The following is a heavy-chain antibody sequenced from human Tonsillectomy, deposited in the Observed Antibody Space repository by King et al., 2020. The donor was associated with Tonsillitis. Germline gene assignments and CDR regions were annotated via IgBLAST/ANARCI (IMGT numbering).Heavy chain of an antibody. CDR3: AGDNYYDSSGYYFVSPGGVFDY. V-gene: IGHV1-46*01. CDR2: INPSGGST. CDR1: GYTFTSYL. J-gene: IGHJ4*02. Sequence: VQLVESGAEVKKPGASVKVSCKTSGYTFTSYLIHWVRQAPGQGLEWMGIINPSGGSTTYAQKFQGRVTMTRDTSTSTVYMELSSLRSEDTAVYYCAGDNYYDSSGYYFVSPGGVFDYWGQGTLVTVSS. D-gene: IGHD3-22*01.